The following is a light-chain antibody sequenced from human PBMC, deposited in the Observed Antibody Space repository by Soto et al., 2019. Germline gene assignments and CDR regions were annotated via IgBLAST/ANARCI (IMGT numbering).Light chain of an antibody. Sequence: QSALTQPRSVSGSPGQSVTISCTGTSSDVGAYNYVSWYQQHPGKAPKVMIYDVSKRPSGVPDRFSGSKSGTTASLTISGLQADDEADYYCCSYAGSDNDVFGSGTKLTVL. CDR3: CSYAGSDNDV. V-gene: IGLV2-11*01. J-gene: IGLJ1*01. CDR1: SSDVGAYNY. CDR2: DVS.